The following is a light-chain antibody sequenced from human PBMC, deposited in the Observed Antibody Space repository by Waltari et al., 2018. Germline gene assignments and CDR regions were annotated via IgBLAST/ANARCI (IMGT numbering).Light chain of an antibody. CDR2: RAS. CDR3: QQGYSYPFT. J-gene: IGKJ3*01. CDR1: QGIGNN. V-gene: IGKV1-16*01. Sequence: DIQMTQSPTSLSASVGDTVKITCQASQGIGNNLNWYQQKPGKAPKLLIYRASSLQSGIPSRLSGSGSGTDFTLTISSLQPEDFATYYCQQGYSYPFTFGPGTKLDIK.